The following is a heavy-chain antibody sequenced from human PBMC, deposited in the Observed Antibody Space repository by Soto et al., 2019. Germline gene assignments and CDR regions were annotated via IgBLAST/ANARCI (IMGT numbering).Heavy chain of an antibody. Sequence: QVQLVQSGAEVKKPGASVKVSCKASGYTFSSYAITWVRQAPGQGLGWMAWISDYSGNTNYAQKFKGRVTMTTDTSTNTAYMELRSLSSDDTAVYYCEGDSPPSDYWGQGTLVTVSS. CDR3: EGDSPPSDY. CDR1: GYTFSSYA. CDR2: ISDYSGNT. J-gene: IGHJ4*02. V-gene: IGHV1-18*01.